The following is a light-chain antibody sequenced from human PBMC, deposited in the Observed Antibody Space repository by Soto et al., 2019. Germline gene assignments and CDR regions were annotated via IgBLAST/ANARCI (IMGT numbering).Light chain of an antibody. J-gene: IGLJ2*01. Sequence: QSVLTQPPSASGSPGQSVTISCTGTSSDVGGYNFVSWYQQHPGKAPKLMIYEVSERPSGVPDRFSGSKSGNTASLTVSGLQAEDDADYYCTSYAGSNILVFAGGTKLTVL. CDR3: TSYAGSNILV. CDR1: SSDVGGYNF. CDR2: EVS. V-gene: IGLV2-8*01.